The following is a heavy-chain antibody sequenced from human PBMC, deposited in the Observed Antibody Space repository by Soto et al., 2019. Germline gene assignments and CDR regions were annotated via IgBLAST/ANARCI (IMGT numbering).Heavy chain of an antibody. CDR2: IYPGDSDT. D-gene: IGHD6-13*01. CDR3: ARQAAAGTGYYYYMDV. CDR1: GYSFTSYW. V-gene: IGHV5-51*01. Sequence: GESLKISCKGSGYSFTSYWIGWVRQMPGKGLEWMGIIYPGDSDTRYSPSFQGQVTISADKSISTAYLQWSSLKASDTAMYYCARQAAAGTGYYYYMDVWGKGTTVTVSX. J-gene: IGHJ6*03.